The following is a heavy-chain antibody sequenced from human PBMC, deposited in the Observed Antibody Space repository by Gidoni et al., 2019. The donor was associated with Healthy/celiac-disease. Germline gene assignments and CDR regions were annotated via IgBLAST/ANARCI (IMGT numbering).Heavy chain of an antibody. CDR1: GFTFSSYS. CDR3: ARDPRRDRGAFDI. CDR2: IRSSSSYI. Sequence: EVQLVESGGGLVKPGGSLRLSCAASGFTFSSYSMNWVRQAPGKGLEWGSSIRSSSSYIYYADSVKGRFTISRDNAKNSLYLQMNSLRAEDTAVYYCARDPRRDRGAFDIWGQGTMVTVSS. V-gene: IGHV3-21*01. J-gene: IGHJ3*02.